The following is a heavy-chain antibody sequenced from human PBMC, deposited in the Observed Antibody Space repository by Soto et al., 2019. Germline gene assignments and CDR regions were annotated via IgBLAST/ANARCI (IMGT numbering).Heavy chain of an antibody. J-gene: IGHJ4*02. V-gene: IGHV3-53*01. CDR3: ARASSRWGSEAAY. D-gene: IGHD7-27*01. CDR1: GLTVSGNY. CDR2: IYSDGST. Sequence: EVQLVESGGGLIHPGGSLRLSCAASGLTVSGNYMGWVRQAPGKGLEWVSGIYSDGSTIYADSVKGRFTIFRDNSKNTLYLQMNRLSAEYTAVYHCARASSRWGSEAAYWGQGTLVTISS.